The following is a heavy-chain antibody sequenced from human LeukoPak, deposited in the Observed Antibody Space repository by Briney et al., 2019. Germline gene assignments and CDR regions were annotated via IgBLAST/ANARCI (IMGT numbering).Heavy chain of an antibody. CDR1: RGSFSGYY. V-gene: IGHV3-21*01. CDR3: ARDSSGLDFDY. Sequence: ETLSLTCAVYRGSFSGYYWNWVRQAPGKGLEWVSSISSSSSYIYYADSVKGRFTISRDNAKNSLYLQMNSLRAEDTAVYYCARDSSGLDFDYWGQGTLVTVSS. J-gene: IGHJ4*02. CDR2: ISSSSSYI. D-gene: IGHD3-22*01.